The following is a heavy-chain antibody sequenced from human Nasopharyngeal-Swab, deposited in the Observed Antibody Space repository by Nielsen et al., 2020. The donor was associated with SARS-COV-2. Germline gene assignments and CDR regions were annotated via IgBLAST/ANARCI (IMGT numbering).Heavy chain of an antibody. CDR1: GFTFSSYE. D-gene: IGHD1-26*01. V-gene: IGHV3-48*03. J-gene: IGHJ3*02. Sequence: GGSLRLSCAASGFTFSSYEMNWVRQAPGKGLEWVPYISSSGSTIYYADSVKGRFTISRDNAKNSLYLQMNSLRAEDTAVYYCAREVGSGASDIWGQGTMVTVSS. CDR2: ISSSGSTI. CDR3: AREVGSGASDI.